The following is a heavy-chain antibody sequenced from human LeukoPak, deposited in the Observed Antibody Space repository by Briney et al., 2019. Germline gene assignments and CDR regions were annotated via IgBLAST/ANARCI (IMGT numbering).Heavy chain of an antibody. CDR2: ISGSGGST. V-gene: IGHV3-23*01. J-gene: IGHJ4*02. D-gene: IGHD2-2*01. CDR1: GFTFSSYA. Sequence: GGSLRLSCAASGFTFSSYAMSWVRQAPGKGLEWVSAISGSGGSTYYADSVKGRFIISRDNSKNTLYLQMNSLRAEDTAVYYCAKGPEDIVVVPAAIGWGQGTLVTVSS. CDR3: AKGPEDIVVVPAAIG.